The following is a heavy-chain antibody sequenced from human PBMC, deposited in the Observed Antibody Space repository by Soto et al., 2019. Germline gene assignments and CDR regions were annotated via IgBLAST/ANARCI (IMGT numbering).Heavy chain of an antibody. CDR3: AGRNIGNYPFQFES. V-gene: IGHV5-51*01. CDR1: GYSFTNYW. Sequence: GASLKISCKGSGYSFTNYWIGWVRQLPGKGLEWMGSIYPGDSATKYSPSFEGQVSISVDKSINTAYLQWRSLKASDTALYFCAGRNIGNYPFQFESWGQGTLVTVSS. CDR2: IYPGDSAT. D-gene: IGHD1-7*01. J-gene: IGHJ4*02.